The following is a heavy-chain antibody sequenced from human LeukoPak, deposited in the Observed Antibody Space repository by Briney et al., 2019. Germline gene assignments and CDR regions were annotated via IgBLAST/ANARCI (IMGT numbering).Heavy chain of an antibody. CDR3: ARWYSSGWAFDY. J-gene: IGHJ4*02. CDR1: GVAISSYY. D-gene: IGHD6-19*01. Sequence: PSETLSLTCAVSGVAISSYYWSWIRQSPGKGLEWIGHFYDSGTTQYNPSLKSRVTISVDTSKNQFSLKLSSVTAADTAVYYCARWYSSGWAFDYWGQGTLVTVSS. V-gene: IGHV4-59*08. CDR2: FYDSGTT.